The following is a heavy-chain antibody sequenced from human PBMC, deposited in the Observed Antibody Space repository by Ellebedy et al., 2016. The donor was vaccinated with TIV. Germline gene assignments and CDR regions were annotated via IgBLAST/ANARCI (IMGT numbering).Heavy chain of an antibody. D-gene: IGHD4-23*01. CDR2: INQDGGEK. CDR1: GFTFSRHW. CDR3: ARDPVGVGPAFDV. Sequence: PGGSLRLSCAASGFTFSRHWMSWVRQGPGKGLEWVANINQDGGEKNYVDSVGGRFTISRDNSKDTLFLQMNSLRAEDTAIYFCARDPVGVGPAFDVWGQGTMVTVSS. V-gene: IGHV3-7*03. J-gene: IGHJ3*01.